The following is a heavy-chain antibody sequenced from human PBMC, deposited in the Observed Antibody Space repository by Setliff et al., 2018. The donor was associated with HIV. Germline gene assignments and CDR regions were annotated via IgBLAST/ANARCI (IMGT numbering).Heavy chain of an antibody. CDR2: VYSAGNT. D-gene: IGHD5-12*01. CDR1: GFTVSTYY. V-gene: IGHV3-53*01. J-gene: IGHJ6*03. CDR3: ARERWLRSHYYYYMDV. Sequence: LRLSCAASGFTVSTYYMSWVRQSPVRGLEWVSVVYSAGNTYYADSVKGRFTISRDNSKNTLYLQMNSLRAEDRAVYYCARERWLRSHYYYYMDVWGKGTTVTVSS.